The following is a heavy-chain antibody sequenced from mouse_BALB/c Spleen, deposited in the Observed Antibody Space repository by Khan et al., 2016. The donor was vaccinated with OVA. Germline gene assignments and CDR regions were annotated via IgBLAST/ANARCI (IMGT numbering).Heavy chain of an antibody. CDR3: VNHGSSSAWFTY. CDR2: INPTTDYT. CDR1: GYTFTSYW. J-gene: IGHJ3*01. D-gene: IGHD1-1*01. Sequence: VQLKQSGAELAKPGASVKMSCKASGYTFTSYWMHWVKQRPGQGLEWIGYINPTTDYTEYNPIFKDKATLTADKSSSTAYMQLSSLTSEDSAVYYCVNHGSSSAWFTYWGQGTLVTVSA. V-gene: IGHV1-7*01.